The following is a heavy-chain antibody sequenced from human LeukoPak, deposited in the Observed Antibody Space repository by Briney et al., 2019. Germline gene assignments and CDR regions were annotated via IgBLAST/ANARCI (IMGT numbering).Heavy chain of an antibody. CDR2: IRYDGSNK. J-gene: IGHJ4*02. D-gene: IGHD4-17*01. CDR1: GFTFSSYG. CDR3: AKLTVTTSRSTGQSDY. V-gene: IGHV3-30*02. Sequence: PGGSLRLSCAASGFTFSSYGMHWVRQAPGKGLEWVAFIRYDGSNKYYADSVKGRFTISRDNSKNTLYLQMNSLRAEDTAVYYCAKLTVTTSRSTGQSDYWGQGTLVTVSS.